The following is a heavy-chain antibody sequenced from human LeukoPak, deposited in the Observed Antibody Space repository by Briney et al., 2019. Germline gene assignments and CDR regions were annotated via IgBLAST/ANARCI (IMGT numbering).Heavy chain of an antibody. J-gene: IGHJ4*02. CDR2: ISSSSSTI. D-gene: IGHD3-9*01. V-gene: IGHV3-48*01. CDR1: GFTFSSYS. CDR3: AREKKERYFDWG. Sequence: GGSLRPSCAASGFTFSSYSMNWVRQAPGKGLEWVSYISSSSSTIYYADSVKGRFTISRDNAKNSLYLQMNSLRAEDTAVYYCAREKKERYFDWGGGQGTLVTVSS.